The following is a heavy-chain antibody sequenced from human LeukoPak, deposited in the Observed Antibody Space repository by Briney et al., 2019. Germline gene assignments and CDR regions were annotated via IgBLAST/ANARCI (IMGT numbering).Heavy chain of an antibody. CDR2: IIPIFGTA. CDR3: ASKGGYSSSWYGDYFDY. J-gene: IGHJ4*02. D-gene: IGHD6-13*01. Sequence: SVKVSCKASGGTFCSYAISWVRQAPGQGLEWMGRIIPIFGTANYAQKFQGRVTITTDESTSTAYMELSSLRSEDTAVYYCASKGGYSSSWYGDYFDYWGQGTLVTVSS. CDR1: GGTFCSYA. V-gene: IGHV1-69*05.